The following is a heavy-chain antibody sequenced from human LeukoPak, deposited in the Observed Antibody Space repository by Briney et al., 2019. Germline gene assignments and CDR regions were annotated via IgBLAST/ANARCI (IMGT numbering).Heavy chain of an antibody. CDR3: ARGGGLDV. J-gene: IGHJ6*02. Sequence: GRSLRLSCAASGFTFSSYAMHWARQAPGKGLEWVASINHNGNVNYYVDSVKGRFTISRDNAKNSLYLQMSNLRAEDTAVYFCARGGGLDVWGQGATVTVSS. CDR2: INHNGNVN. V-gene: IGHV3-7*03. CDR1: GFTFSSYA. D-gene: IGHD3-16*01.